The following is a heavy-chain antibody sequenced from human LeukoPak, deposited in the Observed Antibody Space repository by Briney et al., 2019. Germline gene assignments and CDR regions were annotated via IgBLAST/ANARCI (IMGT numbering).Heavy chain of an antibody. CDR1: GYTFTSYD. D-gene: IGHD3-22*01. J-gene: IGHJ4*02. CDR3: ARGSYYDSSGYLYYFDY. CDR2: MNPNSGNT. Sequence: GASVKVSCKASGYTFTSYDINWVRQATGQGLEWMGWMNPNSGNTGYAQKFQGRVTMTRNTSISTAYMELSSLRSEDTAVYYCARGSYYDSSGYLYYFDYWGQGTLVTVSS. V-gene: IGHV1-8*01.